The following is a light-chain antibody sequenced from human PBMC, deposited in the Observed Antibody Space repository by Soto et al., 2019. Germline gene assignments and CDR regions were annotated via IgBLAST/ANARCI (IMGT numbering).Light chain of an antibody. CDR2: GVS. J-gene: IGKJ2*01. V-gene: IGKV3-15*01. CDR3: QQFSNWPPRYT. Sequence: EIVMTQSPATLSVSPGERVTLSCRASQSVTTNVAWYQQKPGQAPRLLIYGVSTRATGIPDRFSGSGSGTEFTLTIASLQSEDFAVYYCQQFSNWPPRYTFGQGTKLDIK. CDR1: QSVTTN.